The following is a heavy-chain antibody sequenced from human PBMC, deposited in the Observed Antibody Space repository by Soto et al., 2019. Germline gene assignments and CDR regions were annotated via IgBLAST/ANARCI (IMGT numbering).Heavy chain of an antibody. Sequence: HPGGSLRLSCAGSGLTLGSLAMTWVRQAPGKGLEWVAVISSNGGSTDYADSVKGRFTISRDNAKNTLFLHMNSLRADDSAEYYCAKYMYGHSYYGMVIWGQGTTVTVSS. CDR3: AKYMYGHSYYGMVI. CDR2: ISSNGGST. CDR1: GLTLGSLA. J-gene: IGHJ6*02. D-gene: IGHD3-16*01. V-gene: IGHV3-23*01.